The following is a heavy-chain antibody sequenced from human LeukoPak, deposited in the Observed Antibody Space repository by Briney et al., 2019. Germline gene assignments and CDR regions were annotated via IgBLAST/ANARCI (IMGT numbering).Heavy chain of an antibody. CDR3: AKGYCSSTSCYLSY. Sequence: GRSLRLSCAASGFTFDDYAMHWVRQAPGNGLDWVSGISWNSGSIGYADSVKGRFTICRDNAKNSLYLRMNSLRAEDMALYYCAKGYCSSTSCYLSYWGQGTLVTVSS. J-gene: IGHJ4*02. CDR2: ISWNSGSI. D-gene: IGHD2-2*01. V-gene: IGHV3-9*03. CDR1: GFTFDDYA.